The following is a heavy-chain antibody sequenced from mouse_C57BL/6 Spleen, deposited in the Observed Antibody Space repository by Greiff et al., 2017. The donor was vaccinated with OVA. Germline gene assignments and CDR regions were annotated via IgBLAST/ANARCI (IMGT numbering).Heavy chain of an antibody. J-gene: IGHJ1*03. V-gene: IGHV1-82*01. D-gene: IGHD2-4*01. CDR1: GYAFSSSW. Sequence: VMLVESGPELVKPGASVKISCKASGYAFSSSWMNWVKQRPGKGLEWIGRIYPGDGDTNYNGKFKGKATLTADKSSSTAYMQLSSLTSEDSAVYFCARTYEYDGYFDVWGTGTTVTVSS. CDR3: ARTYEYDGYFDV. CDR2: IYPGDGDT.